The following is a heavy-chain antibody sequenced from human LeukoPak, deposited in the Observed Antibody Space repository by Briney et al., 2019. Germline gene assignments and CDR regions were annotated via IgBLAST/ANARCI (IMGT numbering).Heavy chain of an antibody. CDR1: GGTLSSYA. J-gene: IGHJ6*03. V-gene: IGHV1-69*01. Sequence: ASVKVSCKASGGTLSSYAISWVGQAPGQGPEWMGGIIPTFGTANYAQKCQGRVTITADESTSTAYMELSSLRAEDTAVYYCASLEGGYETRYYYYMDVWGKGTTVTVSS. CDR3: ASLEGGYETRYYYYMDV. CDR2: IIPTFGTA. D-gene: IGHD5-12*01.